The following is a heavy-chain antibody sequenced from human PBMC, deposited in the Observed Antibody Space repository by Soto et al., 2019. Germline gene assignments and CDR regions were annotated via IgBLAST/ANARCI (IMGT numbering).Heavy chain of an antibody. CDR1: GGSISSGGYS. J-gene: IGHJ4*02. CDR2: IYHSGST. D-gene: IGHD3-10*01. Sequence: QLQLQESGSGLVKPSQTLSLTCAVSGGSISSGGYSWSWIRQPPGKGLEWIGYIYHSGSTYNNPSLNSRCTLSVDRPKYQFPRQLGSVTAADPAVYYCARASRAHGPGSYFDYWGQGTLVTVSS. V-gene: IGHV4-30-2*01. CDR3: ARASRAHGPGSYFDY.